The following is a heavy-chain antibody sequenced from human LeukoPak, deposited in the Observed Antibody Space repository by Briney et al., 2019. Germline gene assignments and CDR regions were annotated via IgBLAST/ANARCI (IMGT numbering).Heavy chain of an antibody. D-gene: IGHD4-17*01. J-gene: IGHJ5*02. CDR2: INPNSGGT. CDR3: ARGSQDDYGDHKLSGP. V-gene: IGHV1-2*06. Sequence: ASVKVPCKASGYTFTGYYMHWLRQAPGQGLEWMGRINPNSGGTNYAQKFQGRVTMTRDTSISTAYMELSRLRSDDTAVYYCARGSQDDYGDHKLSGPWGQGTLATVSS. CDR1: GYTFTGYY.